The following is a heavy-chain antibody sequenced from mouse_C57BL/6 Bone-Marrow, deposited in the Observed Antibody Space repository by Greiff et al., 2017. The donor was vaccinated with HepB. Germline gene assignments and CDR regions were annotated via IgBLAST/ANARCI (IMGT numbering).Heavy chain of an antibody. Sequence: EVMLVESGPVLVKPGASVKMSCKASGYTFTDYYMNWVKQSHGKSLEWIGVINPYNGGTSYNQKFKGKATLTVDKSSSTAYMELNSLTSEDSAVYYCARGYYGSSYVGNWYFDVWGTGTTVTVSS. D-gene: IGHD1-1*01. CDR1: GYTFTDYY. V-gene: IGHV1-19*01. J-gene: IGHJ1*03. CDR3: ARGYYGSSYVGNWYFDV. CDR2: INPYNGGT.